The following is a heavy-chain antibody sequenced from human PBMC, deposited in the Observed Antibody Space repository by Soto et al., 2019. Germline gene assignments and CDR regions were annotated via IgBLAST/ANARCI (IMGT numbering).Heavy chain of an antibody. CDR3: ARGSRVKVPAATGRDYYYQGLDV. Sequence: QVQLQQWGAGLLKPSETLSLTCAVYGGSFRGYYWSWIRQPPGKGLEWIGEINHRGSANYNPSVKWRLPIPVATAKNQSPLKLTSVTAADAAMYYCARGSRVKVPAATGRDYYYQGLDVWAQGTAVTVSS. CDR2: INHRGSA. D-gene: IGHD1-1*01. J-gene: IGHJ6*02. CDR1: GGSFRGYY. V-gene: IGHV4-34*01.